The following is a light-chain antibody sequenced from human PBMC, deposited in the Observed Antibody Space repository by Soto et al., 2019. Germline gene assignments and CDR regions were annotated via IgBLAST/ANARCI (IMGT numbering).Light chain of an antibody. J-gene: IGLJ3*02. CDR2: RNN. V-gene: IGLV1-47*01. CDR3: AAWDDSLSGRV. CDR1: SSNIGSNY. Sequence: QSVPTQPPSASGTPGQRVTIPCSGSSSNIGSNYVYWYQQVPGTAPKLLIYRNNQRPSGVPDRFSGSKSGTSASLAISGLRSEDEADYYCAAWDDSLSGRVFGGGTKLTVL.